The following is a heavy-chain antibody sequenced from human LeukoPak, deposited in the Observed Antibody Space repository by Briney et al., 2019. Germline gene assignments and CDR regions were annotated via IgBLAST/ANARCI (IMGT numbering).Heavy chain of an antibody. CDR3: ARHKGYYYYYYMDV. Sequence: SETLSLTCTVSGGSISSSTYYWGWLRQPPGKGLEWIGSIYYSGVTYYNPSPKSRVTILLDTSKNQFSLKLSSVTAADTAVYYCARHKGYYYYYYMDVWGKGTTVTISS. CDR2: IYYSGVT. J-gene: IGHJ6*03. V-gene: IGHV4-39*07. CDR1: GGSISSSTYY.